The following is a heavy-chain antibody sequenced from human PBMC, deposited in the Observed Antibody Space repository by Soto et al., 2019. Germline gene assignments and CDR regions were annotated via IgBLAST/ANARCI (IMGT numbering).Heavy chain of an antibody. CDR3: ARHRGGSGVNFDY. D-gene: IGHD5-12*01. CDR2: FDYGGST. J-gene: IGHJ4*02. Sequence: QLQLQESGPGLVKPSETLSLTCTVSGGSISSSSYYWDWIRQPPGKGLEWIGSFDYGGSTYYNPALKCRFTISVDTSKNQFSLKLSSVTAADTAVFYCARHRGGSGVNFDYWGQGTLVTVSS. V-gene: IGHV4-39*01. CDR1: GGSISSSSYY.